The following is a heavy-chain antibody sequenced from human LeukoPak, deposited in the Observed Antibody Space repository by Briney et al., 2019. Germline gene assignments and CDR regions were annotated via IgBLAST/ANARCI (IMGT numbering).Heavy chain of an antibody. D-gene: IGHD5-24*01. Sequence: ASVKVSCKASGYTFTSYDINWVRQATGQGLEWMGWMNPNSGNTGYAQKFQGRVTMTRNTSISTAYMELSSLRSEDTAVYYCARGQRDGYNYYFDYWGREPWSPSPQ. CDR1: GYTFTSYD. J-gene: IGHJ4*02. V-gene: IGHV1-8*01. CDR2: MNPNSGNT. CDR3: ARGQRDGYNYYFDY.